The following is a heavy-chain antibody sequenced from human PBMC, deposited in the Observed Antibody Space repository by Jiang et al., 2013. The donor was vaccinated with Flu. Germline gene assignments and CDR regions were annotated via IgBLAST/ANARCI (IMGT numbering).Heavy chain of an antibody. CDR3: AREFLCSGGSCSHDAFDI. CDR2: ISAYNGNT. CDR1: GYTFTSYG. D-gene: IGHD2-15*01. J-gene: IGHJ3*02. Sequence: QLVESGAEVKKPGASVKVSCKASGYTFTSYGISWVRQAPGQGLEWMGWISAYNGNTNYAQKLQGRVTMTTDTSTSTAYMELRSLRSDDTAVYYCAREFLCSGGSCSHDAFDIWGQGTMVTVSS. V-gene: IGHV1-18*04.